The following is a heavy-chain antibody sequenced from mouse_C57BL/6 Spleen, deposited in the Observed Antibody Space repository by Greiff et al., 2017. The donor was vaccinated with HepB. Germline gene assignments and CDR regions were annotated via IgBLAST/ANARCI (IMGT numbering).Heavy chain of an antibody. CDR3: ARELLLRYNYAMDY. CDR1: GYAFSSYW. J-gene: IGHJ4*01. V-gene: IGHV1-80*01. D-gene: IGHD1-1*01. CDR2: IYPGDGDT. Sequence: VQLQQSGAELVKPGASVKISCKASGYAFSSYWMNWVKQRPGTGLEWIGQIYPGDGDTNYNGKFKGKATLTADKSSSTAYMQLSSLTSEDSAVYFCARELLLRYNYAMDYWGQGTSVTVSS.